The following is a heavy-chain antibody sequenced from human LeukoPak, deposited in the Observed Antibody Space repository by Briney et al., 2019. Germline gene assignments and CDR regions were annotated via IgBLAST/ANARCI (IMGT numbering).Heavy chain of an antibody. CDR1: GFTFSSNW. V-gene: IGHV3-74*03. D-gene: IGHD4-17*01. Sequence: GGSLRLSCAASGFTFSSNWMHWVRQAPGKGLVWVSRINNDGTTTTYADSVKGRFTISRDNAKNTLFLQMNSLRVENTGVYYCARVPVTTVTNYFDYWGQGTLVTVSS. J-gene: IGHJ4*02. CDR2: INNDGTTT. CDR3: ARVPVTTVTNYFDY.